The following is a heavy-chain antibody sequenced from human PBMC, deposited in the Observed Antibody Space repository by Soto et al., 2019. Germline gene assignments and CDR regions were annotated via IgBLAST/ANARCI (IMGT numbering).Heavy chain of an antibody. D-gene: IGHD2-2*01. CDR1: GGTFSRYS. CDR2: IIPIFGIP. Sequence: QVQLVQSGAEVKKPGSSVKVSCKASGGTFSRYSITWVRQAPGHGLEWIGRIIPIFGIPTYAQKFQGRVTFTADESTSTAYMELSSLRSDDTAVYYCAGEDRDRETGLVPAAIAGLDVWGQGTTVTVSS. V-gene: IGHV1-69*08. CDR3: AGEDRDRETGLVPAAIAGLDV. J-gene: IGHJ6*02.